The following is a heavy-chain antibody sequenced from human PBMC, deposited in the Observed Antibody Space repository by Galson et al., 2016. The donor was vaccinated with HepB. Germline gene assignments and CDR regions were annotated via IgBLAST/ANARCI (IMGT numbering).Heavy chain of an antibody. D-gene: IGHD1-14*01. CDR1: GFSITMPGVG. Sequence: PALVKPTQTLTLTCDLSGFSITMPGVGVGWIRQPPGKALQWLALIYWDDDKACSPSLRTRLTITKDTSKNQVVLTMTNVNPADTGTYSCAHRRPTTLGEPPSNYFASWGQGVQVTVSS. V-gene: IGHV2-5*02. J-gene: IGHJ4*02. CDR2: IYWDDDK. CDR3: AHRRPTTLGEPPSNYFAS.